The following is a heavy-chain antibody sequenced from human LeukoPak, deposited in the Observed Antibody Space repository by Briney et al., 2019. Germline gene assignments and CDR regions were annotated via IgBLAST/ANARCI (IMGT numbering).Heavy chain of an antibody. CDR1: GYSISSGYY. D-gene: IGHD1-26*01. Sequence: SETLSLTCTVSGYSISSGYYWGGIRQPPGKGLEWIGSIYYSGSTYYNPSLKSRVTISVDTSKNQFSLKLSSATAADTAVYYCARGAGGMTADAFDIWGQGTMVTVSS. V-gene: IGHV4-38-2*02. CDR2: IYYSGST. J-gene: IGHJ3*02. CDR3: ARGAGGMTADAFDI.